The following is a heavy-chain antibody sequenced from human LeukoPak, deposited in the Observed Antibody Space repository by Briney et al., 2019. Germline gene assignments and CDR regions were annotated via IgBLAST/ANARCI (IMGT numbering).Heavy chain of an antibody. Sequence: PSETLSLTCTVSGGSISSPYWTWIRQPPGKGLEWIGYIYYGGSTDYRPSLKSRATISLDTSKNQFSLHLTSVTAADTAVYYCARQLAGLAPPGFIDSWGQGTLVTVSS. CDR1: GGSISSPY. D-gene: IGHD3-3*02. V-gene: IGHV4-59*08. CDR3: ARQLAGLAPPGFIDS. J-gene: IGHJ4*02. CDR2: IYYGGST.